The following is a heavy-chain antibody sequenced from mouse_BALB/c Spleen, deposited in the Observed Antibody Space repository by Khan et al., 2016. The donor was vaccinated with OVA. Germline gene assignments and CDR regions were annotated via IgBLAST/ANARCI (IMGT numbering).Heavy chain of an antibody. CDR2: ILPSTVYT. CDR3: ARDFHYYGSRGAMDN. V-gene: IGHV1-4*01. D-gene: IGHD1-1*01. CDR1: GYTFTSYT. Sequence: QVQLQQPGAELARPGASVKMSCKASGYTFTSYTMHWVKQRPGQGLEWIGYILPSTVYTNYNQKFKDKATLTAAKSSSTAYMQLSSLTSEDSAVYYCARDFHYYGSRGAMDNWGQGTSVTVSS. J-gene: IGHJ4*01.